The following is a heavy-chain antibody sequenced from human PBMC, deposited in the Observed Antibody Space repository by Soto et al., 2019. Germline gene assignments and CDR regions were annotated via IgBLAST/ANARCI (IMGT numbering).Heavy chain of an antibody. J-gene: IGHJ4*02. D-gene: IGHD3-22*01. CDR1: GYTFTSYA. Sequence: ASVKVSCKASGYTFTSYAVHWVRQAPGQRLEWMGWISAYNGNTNYAQKLQGRVTMTTDTSTSTAYMELRSLRSDDTAVYYCARGLTYYYDSSGYYFDYWGQGTLVTVSS. CDR2: ISAYNGNT. V-gene: IGHV1-18*01. CDR3: ARGLTYYYDSSGYYFDY.